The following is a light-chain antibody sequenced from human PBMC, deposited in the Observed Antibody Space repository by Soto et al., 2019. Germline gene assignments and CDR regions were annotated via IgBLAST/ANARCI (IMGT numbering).Light chain of an antibody. J-gene: IGLJ1*01. CDR1: SSDIGTYNY. CDR2: EVN. Sequence: QSVLTQPPSASGSPGQSVTISCTGTSSDIGTYNYVSWYQKHPGKAPKLMIYEVNKRPSGVPDRFSGSKSGSTASLTVSGLQAEDEADYSCSSYVRSSEAVFGTGTKLTVL. CDR3: SSYVRSSEAV. V-gene: IGLV2-8*01.